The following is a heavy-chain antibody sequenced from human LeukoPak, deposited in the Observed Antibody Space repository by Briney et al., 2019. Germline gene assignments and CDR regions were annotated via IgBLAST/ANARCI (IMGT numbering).Heavy chain of an antibody. D-gene: IGHD4-17*01. CDR2: IYSGGNT. CDR1: GFTVSSNY. V-gene: IGHV3-53*01. CDR3: AREAEYGDYAGIFDY. J-gene: IGHJ4*02. Sequence: GGSLRLSCAASGFTVSSNYMSWVRQAPGKGLEWVSVIYSGGNTYYADSVKGRFTISRDNSKNALYLQMNSLRAEDTAVYYCAREAEYGDYAGIFDYWGQGTLVTVSS.